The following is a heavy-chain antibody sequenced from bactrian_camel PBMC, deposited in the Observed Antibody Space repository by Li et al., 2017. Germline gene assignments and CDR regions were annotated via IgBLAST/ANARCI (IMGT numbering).Heavy chain of an antibody. D-gene: IGHD1*01. CDR2: IENDGTT. Sequence: VQLVESGGGSVQAGGSLTLSCEASQRIISSWCMGWFRQAPGKQREEVAIIENDGTTRYADFVKGRFTISKRGTENTLQMTSLKPEDTAMYYCAAAELAINRMSRCQHPGPGADFDNWGQGTQVTVS. J-gene: IGHJ6*01. CDR3: AAAELAINRMSRCQHPGPGADFDN. V-gene: IGHV3S53*01. CDR1: QRIISSWC.